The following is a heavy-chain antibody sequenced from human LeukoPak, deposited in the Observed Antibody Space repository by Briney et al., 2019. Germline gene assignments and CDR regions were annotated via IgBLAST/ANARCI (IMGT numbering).Heavy chain of an antibody. V-gene: IGHV4-4*07. CDR1: GGSISSYY. Sequence: SETLSLTCTVSGGSISSYYWSWIRQPAGKGLEWIGRIYTSGSTNYNPSLKSRVTMSVDTSKNQFSLKLSPVTAADTAVYYCARGGRIAARQVGYYYYYYMDVWGKGTTVTVSS. J-gene: IGHJ6*03. CDR3: ARGGRIAARQVGYYYYYYMDV. D-gene: IGHD6-6*01. CDR2: IYTSGST.